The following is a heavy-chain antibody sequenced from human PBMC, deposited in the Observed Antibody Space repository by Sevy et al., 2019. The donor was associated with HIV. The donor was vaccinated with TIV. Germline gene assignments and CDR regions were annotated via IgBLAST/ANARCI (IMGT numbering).Heavy chain of an antibody. CDR2: ISSSGGST. Sequence: GGSLRLSCVASGFTFISYTMSWVRQAPGKGLEWVSAISSSGGSTYYGDSVKGRFTISRDNSKNTVYLEINNLRAEDTALYYCAKEELSGYNFGYWGQGTLVTVSS. D-gene: IGHD5-12*01. J-gene: IGHJ4*02. CDR1: GFTFISYT. V-gene: IGHV3-23*01. CDR3: AKEELSGYNFGY.